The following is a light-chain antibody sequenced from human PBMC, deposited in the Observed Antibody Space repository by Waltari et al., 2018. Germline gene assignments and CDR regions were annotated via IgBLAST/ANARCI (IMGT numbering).Light chain of an antibody. CDR2: KAS. CDR3: QQYEAFPVT. Sequence: QMTQSPFTLFGILRDRGTNTCRASQSVNRWLAWYQQKPGKAPKLLISKASALQNGVAPRFSGGGSGTEFTLTISNLQPDDSSTYYCQQYEAFPVTFGHGTKVEIK. J-gene: IGKJ1*01. CDR1: QSVNRW. V-gene: IGKV1-5*03.